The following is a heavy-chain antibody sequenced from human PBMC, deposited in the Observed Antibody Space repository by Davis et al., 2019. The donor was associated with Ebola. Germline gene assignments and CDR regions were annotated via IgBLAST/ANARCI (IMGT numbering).Heavy chain of an antibody. J-gene: IGHJ5*02. CDR1: GYSFISYW. V-gene: IGHV5-51*01. D-gene: IGHD3-10*01. Sequence: KVSCKGSGYSFISYWIGWVRQMPGKGLEWMGIIYPGDSDTRYSPSFQGQVTISADKSISTAYLQWSSLKASDTAMYYCARGSVLWFGELGGWFDPWGQGTLVTVSS. CDR3: ARGSVLWFGELGGWFDP. CDR2: IYPGDSDT.